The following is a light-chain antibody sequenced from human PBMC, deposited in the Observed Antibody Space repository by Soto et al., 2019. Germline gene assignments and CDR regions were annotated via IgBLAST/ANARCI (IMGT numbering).Light chain of an antibody. CDR3: QHYNTYFLT. CDR1: QSISTF. J-gene: IGKJ4*01. CDR2: GAS. Sequence: ELVITQSPATLPVAPGERSTLSCRASQSISTFLAWYQQKPGQAPRLLIYGASTRDTGISARFSGSGAGTECTRTISSLQPDDVATDCYQHYNTYFLTFGGGTKVDIK. V-gene: IGKV3-15*01.